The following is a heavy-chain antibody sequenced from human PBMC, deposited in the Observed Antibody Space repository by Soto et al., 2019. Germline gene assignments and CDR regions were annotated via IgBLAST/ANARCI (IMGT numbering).Heavy chain of an antibody. CDR1: GFTFDDYT. CDR2: ISWDGGST. CDR3: AKEPGGNSDY. J-gene: IGHJ4*02. V-gene: IGHV3-43*01. Sequence: GGSLRLSCAASGFTFDDYTMHWVREVPGKGMEWVSLISWDGGSTYYADSVKGRFTISRDNSKNSLYLQMNSLRTEDTALYYCAKEPGGNSDYWGQGTLVTVSS. D-gene: IGHD2-21*02.